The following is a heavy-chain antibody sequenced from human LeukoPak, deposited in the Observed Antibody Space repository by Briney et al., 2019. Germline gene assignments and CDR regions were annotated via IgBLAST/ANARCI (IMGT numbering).Heavy chain of an antibody. CDR1: GGPFGFNY. CDR3: ARERIGKTGKNGPFDY. Sequence: SETLSLTCAVYGGPFGFNYWSWIRQTPGMGLEWIGQINHSGSTDYNPSLKSRVTMSVDPSKSQFSLRLSSVTAADTAVYYCARERIGKTGKNGPFDYWGQGTLVTVSS. D-gene: IGHD1-1*01. CDR2: INHSGST. V-gene: IGHV4-34*01. J-gene: IGHJ4*02.